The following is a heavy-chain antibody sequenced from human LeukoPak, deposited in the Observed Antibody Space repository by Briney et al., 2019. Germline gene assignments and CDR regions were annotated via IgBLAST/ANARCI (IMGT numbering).Heavy chain of an antibody. CDR2: IYYSGST. D-gene: IGHD3-22*01. CDR3: ARAAHYYDSSGYYYRLSWFDP. J-gene: IGHJ5*02. Sequence: SETLSLTCTDSGGSISSYYWSWIRQPPGKGLEWIGYIYYSGSTNYNPSLKSRVTISVDTSKNQFSLKLSSVTAADTAVYYCARAAHYYDSSGYYYRLSWFDPWGQGTLVTVSS. CDR1: GGSISSYY. V-gene: IGHV4-59*01.